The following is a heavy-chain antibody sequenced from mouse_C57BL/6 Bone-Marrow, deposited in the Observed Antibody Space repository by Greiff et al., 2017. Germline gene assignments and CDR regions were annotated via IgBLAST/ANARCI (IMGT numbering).Heavy chain of an antibody. CDR2: IHPNSGST. D-gene: IGHD2-3*01. J-gene: IGHJ2*01. CDR1: GYTFTSYW. V-gene: IGHV1-64*01. Sequence: VQLQQPGAELVKPGASVKLSCKASGYTFTSYWMHWVKQRPGQGLEWIGMIHPNSGSTNYNEKFKSKATLTVDKSSSTAYMQLSSLTSDDSAVYYGARHGLLHFYYFDCWGQGTTLTVSS. CDR3: ARHGLLHFYYFDC.